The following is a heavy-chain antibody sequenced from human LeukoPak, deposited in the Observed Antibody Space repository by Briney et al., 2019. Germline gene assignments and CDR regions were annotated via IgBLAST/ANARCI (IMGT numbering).Heavy chain of an antibody. Sequence: SETLSLTCTVSGGSISSYYWSWIRQPPGKGLEWIGYIYYSGSTNYNPSLKSRVTISVDTSKNQFSLKLSSVTAADTAVYYCARGELETRLTYYFDYWGQGTLVTVSS. CDR1: GGSISSYY. D-gene: IGHD1-1*01. CDR3: ARGELETRLTYYFDY. CDR2: IYYSGST. V-gene: IGHV4-59*12. J-gene: IGHJ4*02.